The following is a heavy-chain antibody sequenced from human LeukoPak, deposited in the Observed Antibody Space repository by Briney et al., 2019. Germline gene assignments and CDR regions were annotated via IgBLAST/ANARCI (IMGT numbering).Heavy chain of an antibody. D-gene: IGHD1-20*01. CDR2: INHSGST. Sequence: SETLSLTCAVYGGSFSGYYWSWIRQPPGKGLEWIGEINHSGSTNYNPSLKSRVTISVDTSKNQFSLKLSSVTAADTAVYYCARVISGPIDAFDIWGQGTMVTVSS. V-gene: IGHV4-34*01. J-gene: IGHJ3*02. CDR3: ARVISGPIDAFDI. CDR1: GGSFSGYY.